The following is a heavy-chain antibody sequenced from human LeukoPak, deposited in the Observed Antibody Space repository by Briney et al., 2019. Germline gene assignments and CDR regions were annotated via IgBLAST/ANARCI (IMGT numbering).Heavy chain of an antibody. Sequence: PGRSLRLSCAASGFTFDDYAMHWVRHVPGKGLEWVSGISWNSGSIAYADSVKGRFTISRDNAKNSLYLQMNSLRAEGTAFYYCAKDGDTTHWGQGTLVTVSS. J-gene: IGHJ4*02. D-gene: IGHD1-26*01. V-gene: IGHV3-9*01. CDR3: AKDGDTTH. CDR1: GFTFDDYA. CDR2: ISWNSGSI.